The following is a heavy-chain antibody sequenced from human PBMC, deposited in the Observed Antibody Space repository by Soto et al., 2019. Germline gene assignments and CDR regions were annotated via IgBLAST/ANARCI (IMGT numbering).Heavy chain of an antibody. J-gene: IGHJ4*02. CDR1: GGSISGSY. D-gene: IGHD6-19*01. V-gene: IGHV4-59*01. Sequence: SLTCRVSGGSISGSYWSWIRQSPGKGLEWLGYVYYTGSTNYSPSLRSRVSISVDTSKNEFSLRLSSVTAADTAVYFCARSVAVPGAHIDYWGQGTQVTVSS. CDR3: ARSVAVPGAHIDY. CDR2: VYYTGST.